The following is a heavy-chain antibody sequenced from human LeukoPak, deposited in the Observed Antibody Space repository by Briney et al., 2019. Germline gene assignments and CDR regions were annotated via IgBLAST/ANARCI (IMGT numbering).Heavy chain of an antibody. V-gene: IGHV3-53*01. CDR1: GFTVSSNY. J-gene: IGHJ6*02. Sequence: GGSLRLSFAASGFTVSSNYMSWVRQAPGKGLEWVSVIYSGGSTYYADSVKGRFTISRDNSKNTLYLQMNSLRAEDTAVYYCARVDQDYYGMDVWGQGTTVTVSS. CDR2: IYSGGST. CDR3: ARVDQDYYGMDV.